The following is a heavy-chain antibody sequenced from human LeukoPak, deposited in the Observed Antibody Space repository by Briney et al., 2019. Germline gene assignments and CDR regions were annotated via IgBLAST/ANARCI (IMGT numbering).Heavy chain of an antibody. V-gene: IGHV1-18*01. CDR2: VSAYNGNT. CDR1: GYTFTSYG. CDR3: ARDTPFWDYYDSSGYSDY. J-gene: IGHJ4*02. D-gene: IGHD3-22*01. Sequence: AASVKVSCKASGYTFTSYGISWVRQAPGQGLEWMGWVSAYNGNTNYAQKLQGRVTMTTDTSTSTAYMELRSLRSDDTAVYYCARDTPFWDYYDSSGYSDYWGQGTLVTVSS.